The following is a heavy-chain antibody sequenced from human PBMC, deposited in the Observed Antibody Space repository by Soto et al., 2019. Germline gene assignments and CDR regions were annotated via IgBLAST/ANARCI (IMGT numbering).Heavy chain of an antibody. V-gene: IGHV3-23*01. D-gene: IGHD1-20*01. CDR1: GFTFNIYA. J-gene: IGHJ4*02. CDR2: TSATCRTT. CDR3: ATVHNTSRTFDY. Sequence: EVQLLASGGGLVQPGGSLRLSCAASGFTFNIYAMTWVRHAPGKGLEWVSTTSATCRTTPYSDSVKGRFTVSRDTLKNTLDLQLTNLRAEDTAVYYWATVHNTSRTFDYWGQGTMVTVS.